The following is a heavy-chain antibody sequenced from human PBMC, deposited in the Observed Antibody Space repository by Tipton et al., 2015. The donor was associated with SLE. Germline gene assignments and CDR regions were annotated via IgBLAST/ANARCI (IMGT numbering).Heavy chain of an antibody. CDR3: ARAKGALDGFDI. CDR2: IYYTGNT. V-gene: IGHV4-59*11. CDR1: GGSIPSHY. Sequence: TLSLTCTVSGGSIPSHYWGWIRQPPGKGLEWIGYIYYTGNTNYNPSLKSRVTISVDTSKNQFSLKLSSVTAADTAVYYCARAKGALDGFDIWGQGTMVTVSS. D-gene: IGHD1-26*01. J-gene: IGHJ3*02.